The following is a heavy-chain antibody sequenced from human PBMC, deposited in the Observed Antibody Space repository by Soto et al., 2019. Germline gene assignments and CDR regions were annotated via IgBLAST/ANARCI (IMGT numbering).Heavy chain of an antibody. CDR1: GFTFSSYG. CDR2: ISYDGSNK. Sequence: QVQLVESGGGVVQPGRSLRLSCAASGFTFSSYGMHWVRQAPGKGLEWVAVISYDGSNKYYADSVKGRFTISRDNSKNNLYLQMNCLRDEATAVYYCATGRGGYSYGFPFDYWGQGTLVTVSS. CDR3: ATGRGGYSYGFPFDY. J-gene: IGHJ4*02. D-gene: IGHD5-18*01. V-gene: IGHV3-30*03.